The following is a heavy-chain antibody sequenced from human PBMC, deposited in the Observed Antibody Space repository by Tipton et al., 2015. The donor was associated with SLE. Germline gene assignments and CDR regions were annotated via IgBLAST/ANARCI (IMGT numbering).Heavy chain of an antibody. D-gene: IGHD4-17*01. V-gene: IGHV4-4*02. Sequence: TLSFTCAVSGGSINSYNWWTWVRQPPGKGLEWIGEIYHSGTTNYNPSLKSRITISVDTSKNQFSLKVRSVTAADTAVYYCATIVGDYESGDFGMDVWGHGTTVAVSS. CDR1: GGSINSYNW. CDR3: ATIVGDYESGDFGMDV. J-gene: IGHJ6*02. CDR2: IYHSGTT.